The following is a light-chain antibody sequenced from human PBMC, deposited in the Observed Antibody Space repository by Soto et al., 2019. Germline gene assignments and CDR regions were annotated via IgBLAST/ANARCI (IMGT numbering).Light chain of an antibody. V-gene: IGKV3-11*01. J-gene: IGKJ1*01. CDR1: QSVSSY. Sequence: EIVLTQSPATLSLSPGGRATLSCRASQSVSSYLAWYQQKPGQAPRLLIYDASSRATGIPARFSGSGSGTDFTLTISSLEPEDFAVYYCQQRSNSLSTFGQGTKVEIK. CDR2: DAS. CDR3: QQRSNSLST.